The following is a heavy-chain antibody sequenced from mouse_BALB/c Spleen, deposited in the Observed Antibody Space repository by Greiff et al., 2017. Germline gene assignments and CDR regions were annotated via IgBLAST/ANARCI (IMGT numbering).Heavy chain of an antibody. CDR1: GFSLTSYG. D-gene: IGHD2-3*01. V-gene: IGHV2-9*02. Sequence: VMLVESGPGLVAPSQSLSITCTVSGFSLTSYGVHWVRQPPGKGLEWLGVIWAGGSTNYNSALMSRLSISKDNSKSQVFLKMNSLQTDDTAMYYCARDPYDGYRAYWGQGTLVTVSA. J-gene: IGHJ3*01. CDR2: IWAGGST. CDR3: ARDPYDGYRAY.